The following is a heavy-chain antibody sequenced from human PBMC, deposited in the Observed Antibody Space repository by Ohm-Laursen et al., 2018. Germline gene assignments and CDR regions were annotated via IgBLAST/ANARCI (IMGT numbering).Heavy chain of an antibody. V-gene: IGHV3-53*01. CDR3: ARDLPLDY. CDR2: IYSAGST. Sequence: SLRLSCAASGFTFSSYWMTWVRQAPGKGLQWVSIIYSAGSTYYAESVKGRFTISRDNSKNTVYLQMNSLRAEDTAVYYCARDLPLDYWGQGTLVTVSS. J-gene: IGHJ4*02. CDR1: GFTFSSYW.